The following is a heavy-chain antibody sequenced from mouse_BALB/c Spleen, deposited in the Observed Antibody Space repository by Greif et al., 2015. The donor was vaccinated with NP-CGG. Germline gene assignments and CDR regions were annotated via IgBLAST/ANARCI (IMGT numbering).Heavy chain of an antibody. Sequence: QVQLQQSGAELARPGASVKMSCKASGYTFTSYTMHWVKQRPRQGLEWIGYINPSSGYTNYNQKFKDKATLTADKSSSTAYMQLSSLTSEDSAGYYCARYYGSSYAMDYWGQGTSVTVSS. J-gene: IGHJ4*01. CDR2: INPSSGYT. D-gene: IGHD1-1*01. CDR3: ARYYGSSYAMDY. CDR1: GYTFTSYT. V-gene: IGHV1-4*01.